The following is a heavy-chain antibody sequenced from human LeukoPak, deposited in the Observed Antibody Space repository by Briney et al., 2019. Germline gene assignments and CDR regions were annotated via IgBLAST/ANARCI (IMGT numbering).Heavy chain of an antibody. J-gene: IGHJ6*03. CDR3: ARDNGVVQGVYYMDV. CDR1: GFTFSNYW. CDR2: IKQDGSEK. Sequence: PGGSLRLSCAASGFTFSNYWMTWVRQAPGKGLEWVADIKQDGSEKLYVKSVRGRFTVSRDNAKMSLFLQLNSLRAEDTAVYYCARDNGVVQGVYYMDVWGKGTTVTVS. V-gene: IGHV3-7*01. D-gene: IGHD3-3*01.